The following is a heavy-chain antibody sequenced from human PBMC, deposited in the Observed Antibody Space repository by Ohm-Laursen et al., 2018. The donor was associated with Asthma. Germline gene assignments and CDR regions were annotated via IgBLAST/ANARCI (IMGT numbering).Heavy chain of an antibody. Sequence: SLRLSCAASGFTFSIYALHWVRQAPGKGLEWVAIISSAETYKNYENSVKGRFTISKDNSKNTLFLQMNSLRPDDTAVYYCARRDFSGGDTNAAFDIWGQGTMVAVSS. CDR2: ISSAETYK. CDR3: ARRDFSGGDTNAAFDI. CDR1: GFTFSIYA. D-gene: IGHD2-21*02. J-gene: IGHJ3*02. V-gene: IGHV3-30*04.